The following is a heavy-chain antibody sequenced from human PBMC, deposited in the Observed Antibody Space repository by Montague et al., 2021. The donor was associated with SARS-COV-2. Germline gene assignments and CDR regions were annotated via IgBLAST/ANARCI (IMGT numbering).Heavy chain of an antibody. CDR3: ARAYDSSGWLDY. D-gene: IGHD3-22*01. CDR2: MNPNSGNT. Sequence: SVKVSFKASGYTFTSYDINRVRQATGQGLEWMGWMNPNSGNTGYAQKFQGRVTMTRNTSISTAYMELTSLRSEDTALYYCARAYDSSGWLDYWGQGTLVTVSS. J-gene: IGHJ4*02. CDR1: GYTFTSYD. V-gene: IGHV1-8*01.